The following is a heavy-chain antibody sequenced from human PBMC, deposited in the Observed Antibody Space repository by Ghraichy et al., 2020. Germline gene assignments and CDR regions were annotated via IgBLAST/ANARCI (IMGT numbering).Heavy chain of an antibody. Sequence: SETLSLTCAVSGGSINSGSFSWSWIRQPPGKGLVWIGCIYQSGSTYYNPSLKSRVTITLDDSKNQFSLRLTSGTAADTAVYYCARAPYDDDGVYDDAFAIWAQGTMFAVSS. J-gene: IGHJ3*02. D-gene: IGHD4/OR15-4a*01. CDR1: GGSINSGSFS. V-gene: IGHV4-30-2*01. CDR3: ARAPYDDDGVYDDAFAI. CDR2: IYQSGST.